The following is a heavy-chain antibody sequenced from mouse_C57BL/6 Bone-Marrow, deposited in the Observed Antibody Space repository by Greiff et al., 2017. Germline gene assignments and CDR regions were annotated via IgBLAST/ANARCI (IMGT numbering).Heavy chain of an antibody. D-gene: IGHD1-1*01. Sequence: EVQLVESGPGLVKPSQSLSLTCSVTGYSITSGYYWNWIRQFPGNKLEWMGYISYDGSNNYNPSLKNRISITRDTSKNQFFLKLNSVTTEDTATYYCARGGFIFAYWGQGTLVTVSA. CDR2: ISYDGSN. CDR3: ARGGFIFAY. CDR1: GYSITSGYY. V-gene: IGHV3-6*01. J-gene: IGHJ3*01.